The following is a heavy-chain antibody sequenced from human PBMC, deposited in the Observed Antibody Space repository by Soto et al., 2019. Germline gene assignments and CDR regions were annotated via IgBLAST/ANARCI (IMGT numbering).Heavy chain of an antibody. CDR3: ARGPRVGFDY. V-gene: IGHV4-34*01. CDR2: INHSGST. Sequence: QVQLQQWGAGLLKPSETLSLTCAVYGGSFSGYYWSWIRQPPGKGLEWIGEINHSGSTNYNPSLKSRVTISVDTSKHQFSLKLSSVTAADTAVYYCARGPRVGFDYWGQGTLVTVSS. J-gene: IGHJ4*02. D-gene: IGHD1-26*01. CDR1: GGSFSGYY.